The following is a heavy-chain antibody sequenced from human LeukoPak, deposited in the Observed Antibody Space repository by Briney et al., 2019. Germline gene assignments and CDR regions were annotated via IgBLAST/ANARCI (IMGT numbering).Heavy chain of an antibody. CDR2: ISYDGSNK. CDR1: GFTFSSYG. CDR3: ARGEYYDILTGYYTLGYFQH. D-gene: IGHD3-9*01. V-gene: IGHV3-30*03. Sequence: GGSLRLSCAASGFTFSSYGMHWVRQAPGKGLEWVAVISYDGSNKYYADSVKGRFTISRDNSKNTLYLQMNSLRAEDTAVYYCARGEYYDILTGYYTLGYFQHWGQGTLVTVSP. J-gene: IGHJ1*01.